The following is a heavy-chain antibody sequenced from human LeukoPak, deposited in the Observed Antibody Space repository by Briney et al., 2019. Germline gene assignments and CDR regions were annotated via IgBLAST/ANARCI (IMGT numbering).Heavy chain of an antibody. CDR3: AKDQGIQLWLKYFQH. CDR1: GFTFNNYA. Sequence: GGSLRLSCAASGFTFNNYAMTWVRQAPGKGLEWVSAISGSGGTTLYADSVKGRFTISRDNSKSTLYLQMNSLRAEDTAVYYCAKDQGIQLWLKYFQHWGQGTLVTISS. V-gene: IGHV3-23*01. D-gene: IGHD5-18*01. CDR2: ISGSGGTT. J-gene: IGHJ1*01.